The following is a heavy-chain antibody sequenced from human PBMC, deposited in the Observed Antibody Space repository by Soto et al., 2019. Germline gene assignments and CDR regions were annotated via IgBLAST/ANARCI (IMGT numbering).Heavy chain of an antibody. CDR3: ARETCDGPSPQSNCFEH. CDR2: INPSGGST. V-gene: IGHV1-46*01. Sequence: ASVKVACPASGYTFTSYYMHWVRQAPGQGLEWMGIINPSGGSTSYAQKFQGRVTMTRDTSTSTVYMELSSLRSEDTAVYYCARETCDGPSPQSNCFEHWGQGILVT. J-gene: IGHJ5*02. CDR1: GYTFTSYY. D-gene: IGHD2-21*01.